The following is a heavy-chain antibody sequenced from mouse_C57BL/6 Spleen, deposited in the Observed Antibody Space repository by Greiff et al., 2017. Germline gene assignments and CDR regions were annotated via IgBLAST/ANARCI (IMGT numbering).Heavy chain of an antibody. V-gene: IGHV5-4*01. D-gene: IGHD1-1*01. CDR2: ISDGGSYT. CDR1: GFTFSSYA. J-gene: IGHJ2*01. Sequence: EVQGVESGGGLVKPGGSLKLSCAASGFTFSSYAMSWVRQTPEKRLEWVATISDGGSYTYYPDNVKGRFTISRDNAKHNLDLQMSHLKSEDTAMYYCAREGVLRYHGFDYWGQGTTLTVSA. CDR3: AREGVLRYHGFDY.